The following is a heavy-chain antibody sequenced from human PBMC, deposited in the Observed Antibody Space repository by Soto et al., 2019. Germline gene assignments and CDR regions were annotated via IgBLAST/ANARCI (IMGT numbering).Heavy chain of an antibody. CDR3: ARQAAAPGIDLWFDP. CDR1: GGSISSSRSY. V-gene: IGHV4-39*01. J-gene: IGHJ5*02. Sequence: PSETLSLTCNVSGGSISSSRSYWAWFRQPPGEELEWIANIFYAGNTYYNPSLKSRVTVSVDTSKNQFSLKLDSVTAADTAVYYCARQAAAPGIDLWFDPWGQGTLVTVSS. D-gene: IGHD6-13*01. CDR2: IFYAGNT.